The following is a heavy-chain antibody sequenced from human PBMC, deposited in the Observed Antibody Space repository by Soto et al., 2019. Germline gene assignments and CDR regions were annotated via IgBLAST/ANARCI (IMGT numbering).Heavy chain of an antibody. D-gene: IGHD2-15*01. CDR1: GGSISSGGYY. Sequence: QVQLQESGPGLVKPSQTLSLTCTVSGGSISSGGYYWSWIRQHPGKGLEWIGYIYYSGSTYYNPSLKSRVTISVDTSKNQFALKLSAVNAADTAVYYCARGVVAATRFTHYMDVWGKGTTVTVSS. CDR2: IYYSGST. CDR3: ARGVVAATRFTHYMDV. J-gene: IGHJ6*03. V-gene: IGHV4-31*03.